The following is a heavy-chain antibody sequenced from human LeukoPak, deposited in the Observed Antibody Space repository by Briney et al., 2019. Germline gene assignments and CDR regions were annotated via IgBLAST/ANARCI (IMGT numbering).Heavy chain of an antibody. CDR1: GGSFSGYY. D-gene: IGHD3-3*01. Sequence: KPSETLSLTCAVYGGSFSGYYWSWIRQPPGKGLEWIGEINHSGSTNYNPSLKSRVTISVDTSKNQFSLKLSSVTAADTAVYYCARGFYNPPYYDFWSGYQNWFDPWGQGTLLTVSS. CDR2: INHSGST. CDR3: ARGFYNPPYYDFWSGYQNWFDP. V-gene: IGHV4-34*01. J-gene: IGHJ5*02.